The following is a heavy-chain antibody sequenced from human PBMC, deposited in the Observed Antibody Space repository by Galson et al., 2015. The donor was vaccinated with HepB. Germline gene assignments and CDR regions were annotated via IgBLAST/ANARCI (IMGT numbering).Heavy chain of an antibody. J-gene: IGHJ4*02. V-gene: IGHV3-49*03. CDR2: IRNKAYGETT. CDR3: SRGHLFGVI. D-gene: IGHD3-10*02. CDR1: GFTFGDYS. Sequence: SLRLSCAGSGFTFGDYSLNWFRQAPGKGLEWVGFIRNKAYGETTQYAAPVKGRFTISRDDSKSIAYLQMDSLKTEDTVVYFCSRGHLFGVIWGQGTLVTVSS.